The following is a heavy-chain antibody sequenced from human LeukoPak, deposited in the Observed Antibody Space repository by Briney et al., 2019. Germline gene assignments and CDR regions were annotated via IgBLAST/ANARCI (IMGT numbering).Heavy chain of an antibody. CDR2: IYTSGST. D-gene: IGHD6-6*01. V-gene: IGHV4-4*07. J-gene: IGHJ3*02. CDR3: ARRTIAARGNHDAFDI. CDR1: GGSISSYY. Sequence: SETLSLTCTVSGGSISSYYWSWIRQPAGKGLEWIGRIYTSGSTNYNPSLKSRVTMSVDTSKNQFSLKLSSVTAADTAVYYCARRTIAARGNHDAFDIWGQGTMVTVSS.